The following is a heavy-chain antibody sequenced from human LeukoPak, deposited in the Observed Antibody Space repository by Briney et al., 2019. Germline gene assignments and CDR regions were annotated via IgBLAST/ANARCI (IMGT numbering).Heavy chain of an antibody. D-gene: IGHD3-10*01. CDR2: IKQDGTET. V-gene: IGHV3-7*01. J-gene: IGHJ3*02. Sequence: GGSLRLSCAASGLTFSSYWMSWVRQAPGKGLEWVASIKQDGTETYYVDSVKGRFTISRVNAKNSLYLQMNSLRVDDTAMYYCARGDSGWGGGDAFHIWGQGTMVTVSS. CDR1: GLTFSSYW. CDR3: ARGDSGWGGGDAFHI.